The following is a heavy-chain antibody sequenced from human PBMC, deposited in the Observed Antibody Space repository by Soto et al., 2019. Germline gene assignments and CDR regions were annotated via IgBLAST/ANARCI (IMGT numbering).Heavy chain of an antibody. CDR3: AKPREVSTYYLAY. D-gene: IGHD3-3*02. V-gene: IGHV3-23*01. J-gene: IGHJ4*02. CDR1: GFAFRSYA. Sequence: EVQLLESGGGLVQPGGSLRLSCAASGFAFRSYAMSWVRQAPGKGLEWVSAISGSGGSTYYAESGEGRFTISQDNSKNTLYLQMNRLRAEDTAVYYCAKPREVSTYYLAYWGQGPLVTVSS. CDR2: ISGSGGST.